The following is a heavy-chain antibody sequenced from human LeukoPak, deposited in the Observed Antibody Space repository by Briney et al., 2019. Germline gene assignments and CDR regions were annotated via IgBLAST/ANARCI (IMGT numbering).Heavy chain of an antibody. D-gene: IGHD3-22*01. CDR2: IYHNGIT. CDR1: GDSISSFY. Sequence: SETLSLTCTVSGDSISSFYWSWIRQPPGKGLEWIGYIYHNGITNYNPFLKSRVTISIDTSKTQFPLKLSSVTAADTAVYYCARDYYDSSGYYYQQHWGQGTLVTVSS. J-gene: IGHJ1*01. CDR3: ARDYYDSSGYYYQQH. V-gene: IGHV4-59*01.